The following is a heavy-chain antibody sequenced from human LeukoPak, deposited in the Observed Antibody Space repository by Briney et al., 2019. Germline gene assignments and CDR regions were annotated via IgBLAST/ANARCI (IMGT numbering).Heavy chain of an antibody. CDR2: IQSDGSNK. V-gene: IGHV3-30*02. Sequence: PGGSLRLSCAASGFIFSSYGIHWVRQAPGKGLEWVAFIQSDGSNKYYADSVKGRFTVSRDNSKNTLYLQMNSLRAEDTAVFYCALDSGDFWGQGTLVTVSS. D-gene: IGHD1-14*01. J-gene: IGHJ4*02. CDR1: GFIFSSYG. CDR3: ALDSGDF.